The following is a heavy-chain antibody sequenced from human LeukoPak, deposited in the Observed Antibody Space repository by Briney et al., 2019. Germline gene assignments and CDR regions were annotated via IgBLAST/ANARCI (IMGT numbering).Heavy chain of an antibody. CDR3: AISSAWNHDGFDI. CDR1: GYAFTSYD. D-gene: IGHD6-19*01. Sequence: GASVKVSCKASGYAFTSYDVHWVRQGIGQGLEWMGWMNPNSGDTGYTEKFQDRVTMTRDTSRRVAYMQLSSLRSDDTAVYYCAISSAWNHDGFDIWGQGTMVSVSS. CDR2: MNPNSGDT. V-gene: IGHV1-8*01. J-gene: IGHJ3*02.